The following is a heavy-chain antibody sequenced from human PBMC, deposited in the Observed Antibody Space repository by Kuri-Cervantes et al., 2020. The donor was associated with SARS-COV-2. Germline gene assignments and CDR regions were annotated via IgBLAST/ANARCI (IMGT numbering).Heavy chain of an antibody. Sequence: GGSLRLSCAASGFTFSGYDMHWVRQATGKGLEWVSAIGTAGDTYYPGSVKGRFTISRENAKNSLYLQMNSLRAWDTAVYYCARDGQYYYDSSGYYSDWYFDLWGRGTLVTVSS. V-gene: IGHV3-13*04. J-gene: IGHJ2*01. D-gene: IGHD3-22*01. CDR3: ARDGQYYYDSSGYYSDWYFDL. CDR2: IGTAGDT. CDR1: GFTFSGYD.